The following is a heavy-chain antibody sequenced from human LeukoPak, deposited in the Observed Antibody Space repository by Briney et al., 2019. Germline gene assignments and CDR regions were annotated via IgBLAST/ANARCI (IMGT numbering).Heavy chain of an antibody. Sequence: SETLSLTCAVYGGSFSGYYWSWIRQPPGKGLEWIGEINHSGSTNYNPSLKSRVTISVDTSKNQFSLKLSSVTAADTAVYYCARGNWGLFDYRGQGALVTVSS. J-gene: IGHJ4*02. CDR1: GGSFSGYY. CDR2: INHSGST. CDR3: ARGNWGLFDY. D-gene: IGHD7-27*01. V-gene: IGHV4-34*01.